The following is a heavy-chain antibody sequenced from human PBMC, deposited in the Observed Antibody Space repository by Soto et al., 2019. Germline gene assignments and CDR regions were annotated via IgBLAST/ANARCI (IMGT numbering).Heavy chain of an antibody. Sequence: QVHLVESGGGLVKPGGSLRLSCMGSGFDFGDYYMSWIRQAPGKGRERVSYIDSGDGTTYYTDSVKGRFTICRDNAKKTVYLQMSSLRVEDTALYYCVRPYYSSSWFPFDRWGQGTLVTVSS. D-gene: IGHD6-13*01. CDR3: VRPYYSSSWFPFDR. CDR2: IDSGDGTT. J-gene: IGHJ4*02. CDR1: GFDFGDYY. V-gene: IGHV3-11*01.